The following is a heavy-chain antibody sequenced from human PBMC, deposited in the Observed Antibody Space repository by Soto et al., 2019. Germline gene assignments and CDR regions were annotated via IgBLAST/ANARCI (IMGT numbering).Heavy chain of an antibody. CDR1: GGSISSGGYY. V-gene: IGHV4-31*03. CDR2: IYYSGST. D-gene: IGHD6-25*01. CDR3: ARAWDRSGFLWSSYGMDV. J-gene: IGHJ6*02. Sequence: PSETLSLTCTVSGGSISSGGYYWSWIRQHPGKGLEWIGYIYYSGSTYYNPSLKSRVTISVDTSKNQFSLKLSSVTAADTAVYYCARAWDRSGFLWSSYGMDVWGQGTTVTVSS.